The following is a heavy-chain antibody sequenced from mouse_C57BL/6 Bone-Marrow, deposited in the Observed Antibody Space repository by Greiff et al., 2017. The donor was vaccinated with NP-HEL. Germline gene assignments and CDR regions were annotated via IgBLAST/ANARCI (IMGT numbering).Heavy chain of an antibody. V-gene: IGHV1-76*01. CDR2: IYPGSGNT. Sequence: QVQLQQSGAELVRPGASVKLSCKASGYTFTDYYINWVKQRPGQGLEWIARIYPGSGNTYYNEKFKGKATLTAEKSSSTAYMQLSSLTSEDSAVYFCARRLYYGSSYYFDYWGQGTTLTVSS. J-gene: IGHJ2*01. D-gene: IGHD1-1*01. CDR3: ARRLYYGSSYYFDY. CDR1: GYTFTDYY.